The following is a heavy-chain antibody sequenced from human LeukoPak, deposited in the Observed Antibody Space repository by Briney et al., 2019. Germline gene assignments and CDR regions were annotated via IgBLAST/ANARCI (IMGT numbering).Heavy chain of an antibody. CDR3: ARLGDEIAVSGLKYYHYSHTDV. J-gene: IGHJ6*03. CDR1: GGSLRYFY. CDR2: IYYKGTT. V-gene: IGHV4-59*01. D-gene: IGHD6-19*01. Sequence: PSETLSHTCIVSGGSLRYFYWTWIRQPPGKGREWIGYIYYKGTTNYNPSLRGRVLMSVDTSRSQFSLRLNSVTPADTAVYFCARLGDEIAVSGLKYYHYSHTDVWGSGTTVAVSS.